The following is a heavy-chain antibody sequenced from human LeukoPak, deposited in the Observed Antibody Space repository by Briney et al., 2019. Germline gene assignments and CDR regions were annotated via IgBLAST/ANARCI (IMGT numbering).Heavy chain of an antibody. V-gene: IGHV4-34*01. CDR3: ARGRSSYYGSGSYEP. J-gene: IGHJ5*02. Sequence: SETLSLTCAVYGGSFSGYYWSWIRQPPGKGLEWIGEINHSGSTNYNPSLKSRVTISVDTSKNQFSLKLSSVTAADTAVYYCARGRSSYYGSGSYEPWGQGTLVTVS. D-gene: IGHD3-10*01. CDR2: INHSGST. CDR1: GGSFSGYY.